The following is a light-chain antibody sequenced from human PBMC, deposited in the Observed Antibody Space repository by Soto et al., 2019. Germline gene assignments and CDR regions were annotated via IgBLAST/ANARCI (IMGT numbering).Light chain of an antibody. Sequence: QSVLTQPASVSGSPGQSITISCTGTSSDVGGYNYVSWYQQHPGKAPKLMIYDVSNRPSGVSNRFSGSKSGNTASLTISGLQAEDEADYYCSSYASNSTRVFGEGTQLTVL. CDR2: DVS. CDR1: SSDVGGYNY. V-gene: IGLV2-14*01. CDR3: SSYASNSTRV. J-gene: IGLJ3*02.